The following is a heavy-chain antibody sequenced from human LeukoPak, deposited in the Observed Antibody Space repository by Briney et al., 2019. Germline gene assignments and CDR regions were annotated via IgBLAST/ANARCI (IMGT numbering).Heavy chain of an antibody. Sequence: SETLSLTCTISGGSISSGTYHWSWIRQPAGKGLEWIGRMYTSGSTTYNPSLKSRVTISVDTSKNQFSLKLSSVTAADTAVYYCASDVDSQSGAFDIWGQGTMVTVSS. D-gene: IGHD3-9*01. V-gene: IGHV4-61*02. CDR3: ASDVDSQSGAFDI. J-gene: IGHJ3*02. CDR2: MYTSGST. CDR1: GGSISSGTYH.